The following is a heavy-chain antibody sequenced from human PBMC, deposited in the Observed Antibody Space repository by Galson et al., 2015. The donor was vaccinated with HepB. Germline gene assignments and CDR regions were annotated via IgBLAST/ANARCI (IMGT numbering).Heavy chain of an antibody. J-gene: IGHJ4*02. CDR3: ARAQRSVTDFDY. CDR2: IIPVFGTP. D-gene: IGHD5-24*01. V-gene: IGHV1-69*13. CDR1: GGTFISYA. Sequence: SVKVSCKASGGTFISYAIIWVRQAPGQGLEWMGGIIPVFGTPTYAQTFQGRVTITADDSTNTAYMELSSLRSEDTAVYYCARAQRSVTDFDYWGQGTLVTVSS.